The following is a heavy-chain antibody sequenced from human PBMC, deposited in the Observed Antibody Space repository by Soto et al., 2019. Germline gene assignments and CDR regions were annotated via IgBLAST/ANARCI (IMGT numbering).Heavy chain of an antibody. V-gene: IGHV3-21*01. Sequence: PGGSLRLSCAASGFTFSSYSMNWVRQAPGKGLEWVSSISSSSSYIYYADSVKGRFTISRDNAKNSLYLQMNSLRAEDTAVYYCARGRGMVVVVPAARGSNWFDPWGQGTLATVSS. CDR3: ARGRGMVVVVPAARGSNWFDP. CDR1: GFTFSSYS. CDR2: ISSSSSYI. J-gene: IGHJ5*02. D-gene: IGHD2-2*01.